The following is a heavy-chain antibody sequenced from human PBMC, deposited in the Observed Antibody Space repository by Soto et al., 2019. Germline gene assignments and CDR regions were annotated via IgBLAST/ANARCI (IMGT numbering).Heavy chain of an antibody. V-gene: IGHV3-30*18. D-gene: IGHD3-10*01. J-gene: IGHJ4*02. CDR1: GVTFSSYS. CDR2: ISYDGTNK. Sequence: PGGSLRLSCAASGVTFSSYSMNWVRQAPAKGLEWVAVISYDGTNKYYADSVKGRFTISRDNSKNTLYLQMNSLRAEDTAVYYCVKHQVSLVREISPYDYWGQGALVTVSS. CDR3: VKHQVSLVREISPYDY.